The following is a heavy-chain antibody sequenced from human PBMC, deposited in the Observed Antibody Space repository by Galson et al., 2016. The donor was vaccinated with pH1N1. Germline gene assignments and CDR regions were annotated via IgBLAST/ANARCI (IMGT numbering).Heavy chain of an antibody. V-gene: IGHV1-69*13. CDR2: IIPICGTS. Sequence: SVKVSCKAPGGIFSSYAVSWVRQAPGRGLEWMGGIIPICGTSNYAQKFQGRVTITADESTTTAYLELSSLSSEDTAVYYCATAPDRGEGALSYYYGLDVSGQGTTLIASS. CDR3: ATAPDRGEGALSYYYGLDV. J-gene: IGHJ6*02. CDR1: GGIFSSYA. D-gene: IGHD3-10*01.